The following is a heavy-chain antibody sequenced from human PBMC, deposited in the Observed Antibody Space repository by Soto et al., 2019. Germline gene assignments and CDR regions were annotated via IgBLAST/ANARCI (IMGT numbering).Heavy chain of an antibody. J-gene: IGHJ4*02. CDR3: ARDLYPLAYYFVY. Sequence: QVQLVQSGAEVKKPGASVKVSCKASGYTFTNHGISWVRQAPGHGLEWLGWISGHNGNTKYAQRLQGRVTMTTDTSTSTAYMELGSLKSDDMAVYYCARDLYPLAYYFVYWSQGTLVTVSS. CDR2: ISGHNGNT. V-gene: IGHV1-18*03. CDR1: GYTFTNHG.